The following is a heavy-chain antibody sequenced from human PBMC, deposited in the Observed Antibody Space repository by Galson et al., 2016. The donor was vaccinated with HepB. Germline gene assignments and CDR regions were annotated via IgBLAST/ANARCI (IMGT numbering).Heavy chain of an antibody. CDR2: VYHRGNT. Sequence: ETLSLTCAVSGVSIGSDIWWSWVRQPPGKGLEWIGEVYHRGNTNYNPSLKSRVTMSVDKTKNHFSLELNSVTAADTAVYYCAMGRAAGSWGQGTLVTVSS. CDR3: AMGRAAGS. CDR1: GVSIGSDIW. V-gene: IGHV4-4*02. D-gene: IGHD6-13*01. J-gene: IGHJ4*02.